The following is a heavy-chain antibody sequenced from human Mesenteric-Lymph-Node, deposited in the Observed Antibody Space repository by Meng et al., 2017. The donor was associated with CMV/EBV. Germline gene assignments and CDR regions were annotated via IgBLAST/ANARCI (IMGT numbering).Heavy chain of an antibody. J-gene: IGHJ6*02. V-gene: IGHV3-7*01. CDR3: ARRAVVAATQYYGMDV. CDR2: IKQDGSEK. Sequence: GESLKISCAASGFTFSDYYMSWVRQAPGKGLEWVANIKQDGSEKYYVDSVKGRFTISRDNAKNSLYLQMNSLRAEDTAVYYCARRAVVAATQYYGMDVWGQGTTVTVSS. CDR1: GFTFSDYY. D-gene: IGHD2-15*01.